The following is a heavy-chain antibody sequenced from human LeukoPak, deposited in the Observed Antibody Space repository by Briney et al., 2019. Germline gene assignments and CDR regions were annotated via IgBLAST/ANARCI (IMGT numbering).Heavy chain of an antibody. J-gene: IGHJ4*02. Sequence: ASVKVSCKASGYTFTSYDINWVRQATGQGLEWMGWMNPNSGNTGYAQEFQGRVTMTRNTSISTAYMELSSLRSEDTAVYYCARVYDYSNGIDYWGQGTLVTVSS. D-gene: IGHD4-11*01. V-gene: IGHV1-8*01. CDR3: ARVYDYSNGIDY. CDR1: GYTFTSYD. CDR2: MNPNSGNT.